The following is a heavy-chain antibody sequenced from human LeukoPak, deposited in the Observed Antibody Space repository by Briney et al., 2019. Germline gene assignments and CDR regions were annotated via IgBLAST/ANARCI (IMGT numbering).Heavy chain of an antibody. CDR2: INLSGGST. CDR1: GYTFTSYY. V-gene: IGHV1-46*01. D-gene: IGHD2-15*01. Sequence: APVKVSCKASGYTFTSYYMHWVRQAPGQGLEWMGIINLSGGSTSYAQKFQGRVTMTRDTSTSTVYMELSSLRSEDTAVYYCARAACSGGSCYRYYFDYWGQGTLVTVSS. CDR3: ARAACSGGSCYRYYFDY. J-gene: IGHJ4*02.